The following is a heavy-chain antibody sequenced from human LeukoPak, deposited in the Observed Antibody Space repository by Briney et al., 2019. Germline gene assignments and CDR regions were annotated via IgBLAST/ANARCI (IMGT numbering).Heavy chain of an antibody. CDR3: ARASTYYYDSSGYYEFDY. CDR2: ISSSSSYI. CDR1: GFTFSSYS. J-gene: IGHJ4*02. D-gene: IGHD3-22*01. Sequence: GGSLRLACAASGFTFSSYSMNWVRQAPGKGLEWVSSISSSSSYIYYADSVKGRFTISRDNAKNSLYLQMHSLIAEDTAVYYCARASTYYYDSSGYYEFDYWGQGTLVTVSS. V-gene: IGHV3-21*01.